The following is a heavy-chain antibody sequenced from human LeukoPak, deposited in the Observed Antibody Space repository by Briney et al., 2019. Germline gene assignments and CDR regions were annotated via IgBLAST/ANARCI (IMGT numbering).Heavy chain of an antibody. D-gene: IGHD3-10*01. CDR3: ARNLYGSGSYPDYYYYGMDV. CDR1: GYTFTSYG. CDR2: ISAYNGNT. Sequence: ASVKVSCKASGYTFTSYGISWVRQAPGQGLEWMGWISAYNGNTNYAQKLQGRVTMTTDTSTGTAYMELRSLRSDDTAVYYCARNLYGSGSYPDYYYYGMDVWGQGTTVTVSS. V-gene: IGHV1-18*01. J-gene: IGHJ6*02.